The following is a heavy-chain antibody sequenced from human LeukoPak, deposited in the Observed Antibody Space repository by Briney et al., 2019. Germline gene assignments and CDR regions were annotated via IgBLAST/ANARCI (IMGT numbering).Heavy chain of an antibody. CDR2: IRYDGSNK. V-gene: IGHV3-30*02. Sequence: PGWSLRLSCAASGFTFSGSGMHWVRQAPGKGLEWVTFIRYDGSNKYYTDSVKGRFTISRDNSKNTLYLQMNSLRAEDTAVYYCAKDRGIAARDAFDIWGQGTMVTVSS. J-gene: IGHJ3*02. CDR3: AKDRGIAARDAFDI. D-gene: IGHD6-6*01. CDR1: GFTFSGSG.